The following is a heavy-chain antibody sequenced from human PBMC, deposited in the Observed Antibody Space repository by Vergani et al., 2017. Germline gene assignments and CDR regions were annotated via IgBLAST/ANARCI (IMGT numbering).Heavy chain of an antibody. D-gene: IGHD3-9*01. CDR1: GYTFSNYY. J-gene: IGHJ4*02. Sequence: QVQVVQSGAEVKKSGASVKVSCKTSGYTFSNYYMPWVRQAPGQGLEWMGIINPRGGNTNYAQKFQGRVTMTRYTSTSTVYMELSSLRAEDTPISYWARGDDGILTGYRYWGQGTLVTVSA. V-gene: IGHV1-46*03. CDR2: INPRGGNT. CDR3: ARGDDGILTGYRY.